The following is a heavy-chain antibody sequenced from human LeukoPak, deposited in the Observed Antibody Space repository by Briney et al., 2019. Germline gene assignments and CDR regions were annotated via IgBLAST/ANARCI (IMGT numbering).Heavy chain of an antibody. V-gene: IGHV3-30*18. D-gene: IGHD1-26*01. CDR1: SFAFSSHG. J-gene: IGHJ6*03. Sequence: GGSLRLSCAASSFAFSSHGMHWVRQAPGKGLEWVAVISYDGLDKNYGDSAEGRFTISRDNSKNTLYLQLNSLRSEDTAVYYCAKPLYSGSYHIYYYYYMDVWGKGTTVTVSS. CDR3: AKPLYSGSYHIYYYYYMDV. CDR2: ISYDGLDK.